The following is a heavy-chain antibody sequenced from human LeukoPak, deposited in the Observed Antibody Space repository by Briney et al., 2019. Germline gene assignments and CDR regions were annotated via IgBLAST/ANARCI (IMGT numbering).Heavy chain of an antibody. CDR3: ARQISSAYYY. Sequence: ASVKVSCKASVYTFTGYYIHWVRQAPGQGLEWMGWIHPNSGGTNYAQKFQGRVTVTRDTSITTAYMELSRLISDDTAVYYCARQISSAYYYWGQGTLVTVSS. CDR2: IHPNSGGT. CDR1: VYTFTGYY. V-gene: IGHV1-2*02. D-gene: IGHD3-22*01. J-gene: IGHJ4*02.